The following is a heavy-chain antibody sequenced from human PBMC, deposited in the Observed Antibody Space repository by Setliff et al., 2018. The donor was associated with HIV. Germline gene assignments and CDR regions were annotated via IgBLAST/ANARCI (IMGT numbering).Heavy chain of an antibody. V-gene: IGHV3-7*03. CDR3: ASLLPVDY. Sequence: PGGSLRLSCAASGFTFSSDWMSWVRQAPGKGLEWVASIKEDGSEKYYVDSLKGRFTISRDTAKNTLYLQVSSLRAEDTAVYYCASLLPVDYWGQGTLVTVSS. CDR1: GFTFSSDW. J-gene: IGHJ4*02. D-gene: IGHD2-15*01. CDR2: IKEDGSEK.